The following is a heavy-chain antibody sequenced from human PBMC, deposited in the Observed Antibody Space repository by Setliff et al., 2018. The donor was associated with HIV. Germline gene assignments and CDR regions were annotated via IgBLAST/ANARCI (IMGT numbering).Heavy chain of an antibody. Sequence: PSETLSLTCTVSGDSISSDFYWGWIRQPPGKGLEWIGSIYHSGNTYYMPSLQSRVTISVDMSKNQFSLNLNSVTAADTAVYYCARDRICSGGSCYVGWFDPWGQGTTVTVSS. CDR2: IYHSGNT. V-gene: IGHV4-38-2*02. D-gene: IGHD2-15*01. J-gene: IGHJ5*01. CDR3: ARDRICSGGSCYVGWFDP. CDR1: GDSISSDFY.